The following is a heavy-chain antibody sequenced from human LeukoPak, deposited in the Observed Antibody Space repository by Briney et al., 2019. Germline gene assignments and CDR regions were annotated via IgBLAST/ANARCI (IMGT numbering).Heavy chain of an antibody. J-gene: IGHJ4*02. CDR2: IYPGDSDT. CDR3: ARSLAYDFWSGYYF. D-gene: IGHD3-3*01. CDR1: GYSFTSYW. Sequence: GESLKISCKGSGYSFTSYWIGWLRQMPGKGLEWMGIIYPGDSDTRYSPSFQGQVTISADKSVSTAYLQWSSLKASDTAMYYCARSLAYDFWSGYYFGGQGTLVTISS. V-gene: IGHV5-51*01.